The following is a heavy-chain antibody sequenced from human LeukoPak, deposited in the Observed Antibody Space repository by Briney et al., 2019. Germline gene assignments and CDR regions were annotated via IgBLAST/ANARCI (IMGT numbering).Heavy chain of an antibody. J-gene: IGHJ5*02. V-gene: IGHV4-34*01. CDR2: INHSGST. CDR1: GGSFSGYY. Sequence: KPSETLSLTCAVYGGSFSGYYWSWLRQPPGKGLEWIGEINHSGSTNYNPSLKSRVTISVDTSKNQSSLKLSSVTAADTAVYYCARGLTMFYSSSARWFDPWGQGTLVTVSS. D-gene: IGHD6-13*01. CDR3: ARGLTMFYSSSARWFDP.